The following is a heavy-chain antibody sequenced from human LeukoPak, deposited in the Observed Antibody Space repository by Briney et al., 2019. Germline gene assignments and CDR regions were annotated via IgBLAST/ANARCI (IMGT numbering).Heavy chain of an antibody. V-gene: IGHV3-64*01. Sequence: PGGSLRLSCAASGFTFSSYAMHWVRQAPGKGLEYVSAISSNGGSTYYANSVKGRFTISRDNSKNTLYLQMGSLRAEDTAVYYCARGYGVPADHDAFDIWGQGTMVTVSS. CDR2: ISSNGGST. J-gene: IGHJ3*02. CDR3: ARGYGVPADHDAFDI. D-gene: IGHD2-2*01. CDR1: GFTFSSYA.